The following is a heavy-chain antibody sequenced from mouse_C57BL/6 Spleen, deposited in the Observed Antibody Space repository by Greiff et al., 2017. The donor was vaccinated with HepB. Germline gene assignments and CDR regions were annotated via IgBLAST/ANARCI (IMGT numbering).Heavy chain of an antibody. Sequence: QVQLQQPGAELVMPGASVKLSCKASGYTFTSYWMHWVKQRPGQGLEWIGEIDPSDSYTNYNQKFKGKSTLTVDKSSSTAYMQLSSLTSEDAAVYYGARLPHFDYWGQGTTLTVSS. CDR3: ARLPHFDY. J-gene: IGHJ2*01. CDR2: IDPSDSYT. CDR1: GYTFTSYW. V-gene: IGHV1-69*01.